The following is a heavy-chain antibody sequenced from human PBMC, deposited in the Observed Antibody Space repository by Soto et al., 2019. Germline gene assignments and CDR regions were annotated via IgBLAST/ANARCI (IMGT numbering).Heavy chain of an antibody. V-gene: IGHV4-59*01. D-gene: IGHD3-10*01. Sequence: PSETLSLTCTVSGGSISSYYWSWIRQPPGKGLERIGYIYYSGSTNYNPSLKSRVTISVDTSKNQYSLKLSSVTAADTAVYYCARSGGVRGVKAYYFDYWGQGALGTVSS. CDR2: IYYSGST. CDR1: GGSISSYY. CDR3: ARSGGVRGVKAYYFDY. J-gene: IGHJ4*02.